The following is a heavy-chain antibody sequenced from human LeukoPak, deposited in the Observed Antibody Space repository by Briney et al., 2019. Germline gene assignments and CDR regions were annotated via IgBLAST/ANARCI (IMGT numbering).Heavy chain of an antibody. Sequence: GGSLRLSCVASGFTFSRHWMAWVRQAPGKGLEWVANIKKDGREIYYMDSVKGRFTISRDNAKNSLYLQMNSLRAEDTAVYYCAKDGPITIFGVVIVSYFDYWGQGTLVTVSS. CDR2: IKKDGREI. V-gene: IGHV3-7*03. CDR3: AKDGPITIFGVVIVSYFDY. D-gene: IGHD3-3*01. CDR1: GFTFSRHW. J-gene: IGHJ4*02.